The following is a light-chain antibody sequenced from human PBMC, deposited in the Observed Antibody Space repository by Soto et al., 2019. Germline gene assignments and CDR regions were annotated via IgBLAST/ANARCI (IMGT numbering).Light chain of an antibody. CDR1: STDVGYYNY. Sequence: QSALTQPASVSGSPGQSISISSTGSSTDVGYYNYVAWYQHHPGKAPKLMIYEVSNRPSGVSNRFSGSKSGNTASLAISGLQAEDEADYYCSSYTTRSTQVFGGGTKLTVL. J-gene: IGLJ3*02. CDR3: SSYTTRSTQV. CDR2: EVS. V-gene: IGLV2-14*01.